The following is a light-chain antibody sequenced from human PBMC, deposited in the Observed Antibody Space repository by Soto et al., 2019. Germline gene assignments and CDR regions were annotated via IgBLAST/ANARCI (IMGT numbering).Light chain of an antibody. CDR2: AAS. J-gene: IGKJ5*01. CDR3: QQDDSYPLT. V-gene: IGKV1-9*01. CDR1: QGITSR. Sequence: DIQLTQSPSFLSASVGDRVTITCRASQGITSRLAWYQQKPGRAPNLLIYAASTLQSGVPSRFSGSGSGTAFTLTISSLQPADFATYYCQQDDSYPLTFGQGTRLEIK.